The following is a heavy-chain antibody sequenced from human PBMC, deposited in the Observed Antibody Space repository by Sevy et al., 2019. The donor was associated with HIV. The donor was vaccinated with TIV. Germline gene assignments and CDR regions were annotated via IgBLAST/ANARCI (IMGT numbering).Heavy chain of an antibody. J-gene: IGHJ6*03. CDR1: GGTFSSYA. Sequence: ASVKVSCKASGGTFSSYAISWVRQAPGQGLEWMGGIIPIFGTANYAQKFQGRVTITADESTSTAYMELSSLRSEDTAVYYCASRNKYSSSSGANYYYYYYMDVWGKGTTVTVSS. V-gene: IGHV1-69*13. D-gene: IGHD6-6*01. CDR2: IIPIFGTA. CDR3: ASRNKYSSSSGANYYYYYYMDV.